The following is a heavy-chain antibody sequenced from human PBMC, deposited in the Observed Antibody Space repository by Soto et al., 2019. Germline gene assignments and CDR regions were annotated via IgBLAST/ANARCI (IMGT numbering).Heavy chain of an antibody. CDR2: IWYDGSNK. CDR1: GFTFSSYC. CDR3: ARVHGTGYSSSQPNYYYYYGMDV. V-gene: IGHV3-33*01. D-gene: IGHD6-13*01. Sequence: GGSLRLSCAASGFTFSSYCMHWVRQAPGKGLEWVAVIWYDGSNKYYADSVKGRFTISRDNSKNTLYLQMNSLRAEDTAVYYCARVHGTGYSSSQPNYYYYYGMDVWGQGTTVTVSS. J-gene: IGHJ6*02.